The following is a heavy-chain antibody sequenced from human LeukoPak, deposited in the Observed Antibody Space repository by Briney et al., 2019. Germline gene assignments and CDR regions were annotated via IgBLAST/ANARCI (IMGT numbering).Heavy chain of an antibody. CDR3: ARECIAAAGTYYYYMDV. V-gene: IGHV3-33*01. J-gene: IGHJ6*03. CDR2: IWYDGSNK. D-gene: IGHD6-13*01. Sequence: QPGGSLRLSCAASGFTFSSYGMHWVRQAPGKGLEWVAVIWYDGSNKYYADSVKGRFTISRDNSKNTLYLQMNSLRAEDTAVYYCARECIAAAGTYYYYMDVWGKGTTVTVSS. CDR1: GFTFSSYG.